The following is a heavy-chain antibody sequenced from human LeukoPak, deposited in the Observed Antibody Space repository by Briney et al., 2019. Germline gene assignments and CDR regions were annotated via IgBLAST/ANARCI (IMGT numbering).Heavy chain of an antibody. Sequence: GGSVSLFCSSSGFTVSSNYISWVRQPPQRGLVWVSVIYSGGSTYYADSVRGRFTISGDNSKNTLYLQMNSLRAEDTAVYYCARDRYSYGFDYWGQGTLVTVSS. V-gene: IGHV3-66*01. CDR1: GFTVSSNY. D-gene: IGHD5-18*01. J-gene: IGHJ4*02. CDR3: ARDRYSYGFDY. CDR2: IYSGGST.